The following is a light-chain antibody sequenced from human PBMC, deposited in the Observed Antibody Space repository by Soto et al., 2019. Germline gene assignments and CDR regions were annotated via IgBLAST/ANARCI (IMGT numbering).Light chain of an antibody. CDR2: DAS. Sequence: DIVLTQSPATLSLSPGDRATLSCKARQSVSSYLAWYQQKPGQAPRLLIYDASNRATGIPARFSGSGSGTDFTLTISRLEPEDFAVYYCQQRSNWPPSITFGQGTRLEIK. CDR1: QSVSSY. CDR3: QQRSNWPPSIT. J-gene: IGKJ5*01. V-gene: IGKV3-11*01.